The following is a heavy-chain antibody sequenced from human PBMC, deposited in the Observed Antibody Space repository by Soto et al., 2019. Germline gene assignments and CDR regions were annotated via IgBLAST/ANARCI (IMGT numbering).Heavy chain of an antibody. J-gene: IGHJ4*02. CDR2: IYYSGST. Sequence: PSETLSLTCTVSGGSISSSRYYWGWIRQPPGKGLEWIGSIYYSGSTYYNPSLKSRVTISVDTSKNQFSLKLSSVTAADTAVYYCAREGYSSSWYDYWGQGTLVTVSS. CDR1: GGSISSSRYY. CDR3: AREGYSSSWYDY. D-gene: IGHD6-13*01. V-gene: IGHV4-39*07.